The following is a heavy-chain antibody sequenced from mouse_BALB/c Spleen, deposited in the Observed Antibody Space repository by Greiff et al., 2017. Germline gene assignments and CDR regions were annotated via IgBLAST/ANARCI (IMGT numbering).Heavy chain of an antibody. CDR3: ARDRWLNYYAMDY. D-gene: IGHD1-1*02. V-gene: IGHV5-4*02. CDR1: GFTFSDYY. J-gene: IGHJ4*01. CDR2: ISDGGSYT. Sequence: DVHLVESGGGLVKPGGSLKLSCAASGFTFSDYYMYWVRQTPEKRLEWVATISDGGSYTYYPDSVKGRFTISRDNAKNNLYLQLSSLKSEDTAMYYCARDRWLNYYAMDYWGQGTSVTVSS.